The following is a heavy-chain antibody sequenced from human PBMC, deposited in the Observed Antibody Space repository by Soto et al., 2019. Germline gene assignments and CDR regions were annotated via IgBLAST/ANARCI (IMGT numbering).Heavy chain of an antibody. CDR3: ARATGTTFFSWFDP. CDR1: GFTFSSYS. V-gene: IGHV3-48*02. J-gene: IGHJ5*02. CDR2: ISSSSSTI. Sequence: PGGSLRLSCAASGFTFSSYSMNWVRQAPGKGLEWVSYISSSSSTIYYADSVKGRFTISRDNAKNSLYLQMNSLRDEDTAVYYCARATGTTFFSWFDPWGEGTLVTVSS. D-gene: IGHD1-1*01.